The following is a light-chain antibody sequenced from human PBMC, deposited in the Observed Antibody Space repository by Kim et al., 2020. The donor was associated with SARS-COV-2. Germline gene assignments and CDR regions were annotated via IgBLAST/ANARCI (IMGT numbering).Light chain of an antibody. CDR2: LKSDGSH. Sequence: ASVKLTCTLSSGYSSYTIAWHQQQPEKGPRYLMELKSDGSHSKGDGIPDRFSGSSSGAERYLTISSLQSEDEADYYCQTWVTGAWVFGGGTKLTV. CDR1: SGYSSYT. J-gene: IGLJ3*02. CDR3: QTWVTGAWV. V-gene: IGLV4-69*02.